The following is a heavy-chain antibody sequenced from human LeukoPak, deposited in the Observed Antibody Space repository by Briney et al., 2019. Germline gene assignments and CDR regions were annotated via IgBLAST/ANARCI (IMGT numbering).Heavy chain of an antibody. CDR1: GGSISSYY. J-gene: IGHJ6*03. D-gene: IGHD3-10*01. CDR2: IYTSGST. Sequence: PSETLSLTCTVSGGSISSYYWSWIRQPAGKGLEWIGRIYTSGSTNYNPSLKSRVTMSVDTSKNQFSLKLSSVTAADTAVYYCARDSAMVRGIYYYMDVWGKGTTVTVSS. V-gene: IGHV4-4*07. CDR3: ARDSAMVRGIYYYMDV.